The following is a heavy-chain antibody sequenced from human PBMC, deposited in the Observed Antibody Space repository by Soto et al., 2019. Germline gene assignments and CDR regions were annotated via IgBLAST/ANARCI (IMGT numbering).Heavy chain of an antibody. Sequence: ASVKVSCKASGYTFTSYYMHWVRQAPGQGLEWMGIINPSGGSTSYAQKFQGRVTMTRDTSTSTVYMELSSLRSEDTAVYYCARAGGDLINCYYMDVWGKGTTVTVSS. CDR3: ARAGGDLINCYYMDV. D-gene: IGHD2-8*01. CDR1: GYTFTSYY. CDR2: INPSGGST. J-gene: IGHJ6*03. V-gene: IGHV1-46*03.